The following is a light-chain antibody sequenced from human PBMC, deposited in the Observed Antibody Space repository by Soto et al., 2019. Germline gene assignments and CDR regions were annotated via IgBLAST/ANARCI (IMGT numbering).Light chain of an antibody. CDR2: GGS. CDR1: QSLTNSR. CDR3: QQWSSSPRT. Sequence: EIVLTQSPGTLSLSPGERATLSCRASQSLTNSRLAWYQQKPGQAPKVLISGGSNRATGIPDRFSGSGSGTDFTLTISRLEPEYFAVYYCQQWSSSPRTFGQGTKLELK. J-gene: IGKJ2*01. V-gene: IGKV3-20*01.